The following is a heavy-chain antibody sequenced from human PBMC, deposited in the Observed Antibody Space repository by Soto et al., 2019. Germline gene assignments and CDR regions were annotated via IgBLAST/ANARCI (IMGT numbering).Heavy chain of an antibody. CDR3: VAKKGRCSGGRCPYFDY. J-gene: IGHJ4*02. D-gene: IGHD2-15*01. V-gene: IGHV3-66*01. CDR1: GITVTTDY. Sequence: EVQLVESGGGLVQPGGSLRLSCAASGITVTTDYMSWVRQAPGKGLEWVSVIYSDGSTYYTDSVNGRFTISRDNSKNTMYLQMDSLRAEETAVYYCVAKKGRCSGGRCPYFDYWGQGTLVTVSS. CDR2: IYSDGST.